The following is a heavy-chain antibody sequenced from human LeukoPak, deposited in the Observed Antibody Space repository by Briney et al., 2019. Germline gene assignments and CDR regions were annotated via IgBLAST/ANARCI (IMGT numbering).Heavy chain of an antibody. CDR3: AKDSYDRSGYYYYYFAY. J-gene: IGHJ4*02. CDR2: ISYDGSNK. V-gene: IGHV3-30*18. D-gene: IGHD3-22*01. CDR1: GFTFSSSG. Sequence: PGGSLRLSCAASGFTFSSSGMHWVRQAPGKGLEWVAVISYDGSNKYYAVSVKGRFTISRDNSKNTLYLQMNSLRAGDTAVYYCAKDSYDRSGYYYYYFAYWGQGTQVTVSS.